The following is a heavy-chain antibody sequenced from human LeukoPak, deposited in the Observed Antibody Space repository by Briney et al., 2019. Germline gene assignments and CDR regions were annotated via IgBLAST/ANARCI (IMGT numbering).Heavy chain of an antibody. D-gene: IGHD1-26*01. J-gene: IGHJ4*02. Sequence: GGSLRLSCAASGFTFSSYAMSWVRQAPGKGLEWVSDISGSGASRNYADPVKGRFTISRDNSKNSLYLHMNSLRAEDTAVYYCAKDLLGREGAITPDYWGQGTLVTVSS. CDR3: AKDLLGREGAITPDY. CDR2: ISGSGASR. CDR1: GFTFSSYA. V-gene: IGHV3-23*01.